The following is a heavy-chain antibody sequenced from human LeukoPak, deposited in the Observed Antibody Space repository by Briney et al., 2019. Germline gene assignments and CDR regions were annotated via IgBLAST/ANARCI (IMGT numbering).Heavy chain of an antibody. CDR1: GFTFSYYA. J-gene: IGHJ6*02. V-gene: IGHV3-33*08. Sequence: PGGSLRLSCSASGFTFSYYAMHWVRQAPGKGLEWVAVIWYDGSNKYYADSVKGRFTISRDNSKNTLYLQMNSLRAEDTAVYYCARELQTDSSGWFEGYYYYYGMDVWGQGTTVTVSS. CDR3: ARELQTDSSGWFEGYYYYYGMDV. D-gene: IGHD6-19*01. CDR2: IWYDGSNK.